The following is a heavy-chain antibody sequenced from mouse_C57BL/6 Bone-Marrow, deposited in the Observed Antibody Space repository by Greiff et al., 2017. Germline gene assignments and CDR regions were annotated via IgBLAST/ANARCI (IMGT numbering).Heavy chain of an antibody. CDR2: IRSKSSNYAT. Sequence: EVNLVESGGGLVQPKGSLKLSCAASGFTFNTYAMHWVRQAPGKGLEWVARIRSKSSNYATYYADSVKDRFTISRDDSQSMLYLQMNNLKTEDTAMYYCVRDRYYGSSYGYFDVWGTGTTVTVSS. CDR1: GFTFNTYA. V-gene: IGHV10-3*01. D-gene: IGHD1-1*01. CDR3: VRDRYYGSSYGYFDV. J-gene: IGHJ1*03.